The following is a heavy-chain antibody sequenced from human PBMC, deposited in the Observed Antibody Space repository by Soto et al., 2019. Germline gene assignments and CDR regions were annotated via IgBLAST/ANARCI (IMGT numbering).Heavy chain of an antibody. CDR1: GFTVSSHA. Sequence: EVQVLESGGGLVQPGGSLRLSCDGSGFTVSSHAMTWIRQAPGKGPEWVSTVTADGGTYYADSVKGRFAMSRDTSENTLYLHMNSVGAEDTAAYYCAPHVSCSGGSCQYDAFAIRGQGTMVTVSS. CDR3: APHVSCSGGSCQYDAFAI. V-gene: IGHV3-23*01. CDR2: VTADGGT. J-gene: IGHJ3*02. D-gene: IGHD2-15*01.